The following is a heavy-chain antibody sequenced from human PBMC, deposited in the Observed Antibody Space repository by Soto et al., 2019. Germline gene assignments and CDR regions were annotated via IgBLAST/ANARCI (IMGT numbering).Heavy chain of an antibody. D-gene: IGHD2-2*02. CDR2: ISAYNGNT. CDR1: GYTFPSYG. V-gene: IGHV1-18*04. J-gene: IGHJ5*02. Sequence: ASVKVSCKASGYTFPSYGISWVRQAPGQGLEWMGWISAYNGNTNYAQKLQGRVTMTTDTSTSTAYMELRSLRSDDTAVYYCARDRRCSSTSCYTFGNWFDPWCQGTLVTVSS. CDR3: ARDRRCSSTSCYTFGNWFDP.